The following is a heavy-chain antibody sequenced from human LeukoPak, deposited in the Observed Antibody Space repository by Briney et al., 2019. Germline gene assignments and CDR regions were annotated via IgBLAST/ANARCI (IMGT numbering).Heavy chain of an antibody. CDR1: GGSISRGGYY. CDR2: IYYSGST. J-gene: IGHJ6*02. D-gene: IGHD1-7*01. Sequence: SQTLSLTCTFSGGSISRGGYYWSWIRQHPGKGLEWIGHIYYSGSTYYNPSLKSRVTISVDTSKNQFSLKLSSVTAADTAVYYCARDRLELGMDVWGQGTTVTVSS. V-gene: IGHV4-31*03. CDR3: ARDRLELGMDV.